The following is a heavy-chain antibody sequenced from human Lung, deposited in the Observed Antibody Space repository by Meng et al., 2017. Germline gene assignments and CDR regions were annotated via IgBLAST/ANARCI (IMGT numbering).Heavy chain of an antibody. CDR1: GGSFSDYY. CDR2: INHSGST. Sequence: QWRLRELGAGLFKPSETLSLTCVVSGGSFSDYYWSWIRQPPGRGLEWIGEINHSGSTNYNPSLESRATISVDTSQNNLSLKLSSVTAADSAVYYCARGPTTMAHDFDYWGQGTLVTVSS. J-gene: IGHJ4*02. CDR3: ARGPTTMAHDFDY. D-gene: IGHD4-11*01. V-gene: IGHV4-34*01.